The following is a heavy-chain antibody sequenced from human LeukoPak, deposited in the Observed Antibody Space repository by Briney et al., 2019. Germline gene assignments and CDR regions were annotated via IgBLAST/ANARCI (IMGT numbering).Heavy chain of an antibody. Sequence: ASVKVSCKVSGYTLTELSMHWVRQAPGKGLEWMGGFDPEDGETIYAQKFQGRVTMTENTSTDTAYMELSSLRSEDTAVYYCATHRPNRYYGDYVLDYWGQGTLVTVSS. CDR1: GYTLTELS. V-gene: IGHV1-24*01. CDR3: ATHRPNRYYGDYVLDY. D-gene: IGHD4-17*01. CDR2: FDPEDGET. J-gene: IGHJ4*02.